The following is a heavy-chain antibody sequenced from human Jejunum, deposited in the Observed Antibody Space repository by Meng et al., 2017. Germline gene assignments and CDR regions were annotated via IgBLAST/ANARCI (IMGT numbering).Heavy chain of an antibody. D-gene: IGHD3-3*01. V-gene: IGHV3-15*06. CDR1: GFTFTDVW. CDR2: IKGESDGGTT. Sequence: GESLKISCAASGFTFTDVWMSWVRQAPGKGLEWVARIKGESDGGTTHYAAPVKGRFTISRDNSRNTVDLPMNNLQSEDTGMYFCTIDLRYGVAPQFDHWGQGTLVTVSS. J-gene: IGHJ4*02. CDR3: TIDLRYGVAPQFDH.